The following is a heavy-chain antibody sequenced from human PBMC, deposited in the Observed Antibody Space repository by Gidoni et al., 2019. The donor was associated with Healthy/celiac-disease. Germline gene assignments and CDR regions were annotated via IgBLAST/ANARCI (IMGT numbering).Heavy chain of an antibody. CDR1: GGSISSYY. Sequence: QVQLQASGPGLVTPSETLSLTCTVSGGSISSYYWSWIRQPPGKGLEWIGYIYYSGSTNYNPSLKSRVTISVDTSKNQFSLKLSSVTAADTAVYYCARDGNYGDFDYWGQGTLVTVSS. CDR3: ARDGNYGDFDY. J-gene: IGHJ4*02. V-gene: IGHV4-59*01. CDR2: IYYSGST. D-gene: IGHD3-10*01.